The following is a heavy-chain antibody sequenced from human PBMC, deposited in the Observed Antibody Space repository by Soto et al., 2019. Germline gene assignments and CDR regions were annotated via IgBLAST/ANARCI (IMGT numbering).Heavy chain of an antibody. CDR2: INSGSDTI. V-gene: IGHV3-48*02. Sequence: EVQLVESEGGLVQPGGSLRLSCAASGFTLSAYSMNWVRQAPGKGLEWISFINSGSDTIYYGDSVKGRFTISRDNAKNALYLQMNSLRDDDTAVYYCARPHLDRPTYYGLDVWGQGTTVTVSS. CDR3: ARPHLDRPTYYGLDV. J-gene: IGHJ6*02. D-gene: IGHD3-16*01. CDR1: GFTLSAYS.